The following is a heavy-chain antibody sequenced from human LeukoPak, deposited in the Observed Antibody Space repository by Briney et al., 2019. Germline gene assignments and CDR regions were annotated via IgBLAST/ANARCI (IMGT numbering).Heavy chain of an antibody. J-gene: IGHJ1*01. CDR1: GGTFSSYA. V-gene: IGHV1-69*05. CDR3: ARASQGYCSSTSCYGGLAEYFQH. Sequence: SVKVSCKASGGTFSSYAISWVRQAPGQGLEWMGGIIPIFGTANYAQKFQGRVTITTDESTSTAYMELSSLRSEDTAVYYCARASQGYCSSTSCYGGLAEYFQHWGQGTLVTVSS. D-gene: IGHD2-2*01. CDR2: IIPIFGTA.